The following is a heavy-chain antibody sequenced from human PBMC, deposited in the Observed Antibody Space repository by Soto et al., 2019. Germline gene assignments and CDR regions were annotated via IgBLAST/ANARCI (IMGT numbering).Heavy chain of an antibody. CDR1: GYTFTGHY. CDR3: ARETLAFDP. V-gene: IGHV1-2*02. J-gene: IGHJ5*02. D-gene: IGHD1-1*01. Sequence: QVQLVQSGAEVKKPGASVKVSCKASGYTFTGHYIHWVRQAPGQGLEWMGWINANNGDTKYAQEFQGRVTMTRDTSISTADMELSRLTSDDAAVYYCARETLAFDPWGQGTLVTVSS. CDR2: INANNGDT.